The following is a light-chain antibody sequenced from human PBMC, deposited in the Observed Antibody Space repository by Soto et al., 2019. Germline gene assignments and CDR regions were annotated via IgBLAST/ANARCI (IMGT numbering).Light chain of an antibody. V-gene: IGLV2-14*01. CDR2: EVS. CDR1: SSDIGAYNH. Sequence: QSALTQAASASGSPGQSITICCTGTSSDIGAYNHVSWYQQHPGKAPKVLIYEVSDRPSGISNRFSGSKSGNTASLTISGLQAEDEADYYCASHTTSLTWVFGAGTKVTVL. J-gene: IGLJ3*02. CDR3: ASHTTSLTWV.